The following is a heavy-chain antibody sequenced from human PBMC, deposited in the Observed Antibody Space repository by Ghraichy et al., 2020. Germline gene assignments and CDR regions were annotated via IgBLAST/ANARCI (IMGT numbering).Heavy chain of an antibody. CDR3: AKLTDR. D-gene: IGHD4/OR15-4a*01. V-gene: IGHV3-23*01. CDR1: GFTLSSSS. CDR2: ITGSGGST. Sequence: GVLNISCAASGFTLSSSSMSWVRQAPGKGLEWVSTITGSGGSTYYADSVKGRFTVSRDNSKNTLFLQMNSLRAEDTAVYYCAKLTDRWGQGTLVTVSS. J-gene: IGHJ4*02.